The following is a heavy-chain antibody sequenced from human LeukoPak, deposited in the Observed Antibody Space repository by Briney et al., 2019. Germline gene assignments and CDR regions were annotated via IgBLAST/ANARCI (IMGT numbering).Heavy chain of an antibody. CDR2: INPNSGGT. Sequence: ASVKVSCKASGYTFTGYYMHWVRQAPGQGLEWMGWINPNSGGTNYAQKFQGRVTMTKDTSISTAYMELRSLRSDDTAVYYCARVSSGRYYDSSGYLVGAKFGYWGQGTLVTVSS. D-gene: IGHD3-22*01. CDR3: ARVSSGRYYDSSGYLVGAKFGY. J-gene: IGHJ4*02. V-gene: IGHV1-2*02. CDR1: GYTFTGYY.